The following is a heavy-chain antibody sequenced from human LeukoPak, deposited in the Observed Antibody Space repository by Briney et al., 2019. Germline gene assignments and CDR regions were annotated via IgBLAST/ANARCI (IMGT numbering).Heavy chain of an antibody. CDR1: GFTFSSYW. CDR2: IKQDGSEK. J-gene: IGHJ4*02. V-gene: IGHV3-7*01. D-gene: IGHD4-11*01. CDR3: ARDAEYSNKGGFDY. Sequence: GGSLRLSCAASGFTFSSYWMSWVRQAPGKGLEWVANIKQDGSEKYYVDSVRGRFTISRDNAKNSLYLQMNSLRAEDTAVYSCARDAEYSNKGGFDYWGQGTLVTVSS.